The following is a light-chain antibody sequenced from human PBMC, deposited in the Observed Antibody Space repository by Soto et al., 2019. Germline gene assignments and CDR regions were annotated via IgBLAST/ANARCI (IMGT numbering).Light chain of an antibody. J-gene: IGLJ7*01. V-gene: IGLV1-44*01. CDR2: SNN. CDR3: AAWDDSLNGAM. Sequence: QSVLTQPPSASGTPGQRVTISCSGSSSNIGSNTVYWYQQLPGTAPKLLIYSNNQRPSGVPDRFSGSKSGTSASLAISGLQSEDEADYYCAAWDDSLNGAMFGGGTQLTVL. CDR1: SSNIGSNT.